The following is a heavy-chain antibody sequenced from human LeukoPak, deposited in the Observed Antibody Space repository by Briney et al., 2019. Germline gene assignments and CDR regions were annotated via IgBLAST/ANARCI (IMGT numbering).Heavy chain of an antibody. Sequence: GGSLRLSCAASGFTFSSYAMHWVRQAPGKGLEWVSGISWNSGSIGYADSVKGRFTISRDNAKNSLYLQMNSLRAEDTALYYCAKDIRLWFGELSAFDYWGQGTLVTVSS. J-gene: IGHJ4*02. CDR2: ISWNSGSI. V-gene: IGHV3-9*01. D-gene: IGHD3-10*01. CDR1: GFTFSSYA. CDR3: AKDIRLWFGELSAFDY.